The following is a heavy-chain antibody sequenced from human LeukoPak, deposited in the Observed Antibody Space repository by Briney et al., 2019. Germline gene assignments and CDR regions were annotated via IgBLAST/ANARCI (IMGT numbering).Heavy chain of an antibody. V-gene: IGHV3-74*01. CDR1: GFTFSKYW. CDR2: INTDGTVT. Sequence: GESLKISCAASGFTFSKYWMLWVRQAPGKGLGSVSRINTDGTVTTYADSVKGRFTVSRDNADNTMFLQMNSVRDEDTAVYYCATKQWLAPPPDSWGQGTPVTVSP. J-gene: IGHJ4*02. CDR3: ATKQWLAPPPDS. D-gene: IGHD6-19*01.